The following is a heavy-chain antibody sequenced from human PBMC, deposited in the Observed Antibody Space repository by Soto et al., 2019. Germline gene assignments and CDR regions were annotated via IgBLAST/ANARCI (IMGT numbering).Heavy chain of an antibody. Sequence: GGSLRLSCAASGFTFSNYAMSWVRQAPGKGLEWVSTLSGSGGSTYYADSVKGRFTISRDNSRNTLYLQMNSLRAEDTAIYYCVKRGDTVLRGVTNWFDPWGQGTLVTVSS. CDR1: GFTFSNYA. D-gene: IGHD3-10*01. CDR2: LSGSGGST. CDR3: VKRGDTVLRGVTNWFDP. V-gene: IGHV3-23*01. J-gene: IGHJ5*02.